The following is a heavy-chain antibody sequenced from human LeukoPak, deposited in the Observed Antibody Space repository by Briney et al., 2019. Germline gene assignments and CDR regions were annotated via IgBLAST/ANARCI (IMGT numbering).Heavy chain of an antibody. Sequence: PGGSLRLSCAASGFTFSSYAMHWVRQALGKGLEWVAVISYDGSNKYYADSVKGRFTISRDNSKNTLYLQMNSLRAEDTAVYYCARDLSSGWYYFDYWGQGTLVTVSS. CDR2: ISYDGSNK. D-gene: IGHD6-19*01. CDR3: ARDLSSGWYYFDY. V-gene: IGHV3-30-3*01. CDR1: GFTFSSYA. J-gene: IGHJ4*02.